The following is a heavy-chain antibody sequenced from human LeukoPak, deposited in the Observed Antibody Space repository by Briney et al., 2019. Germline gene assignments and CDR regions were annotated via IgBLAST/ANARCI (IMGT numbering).Heavy chain of an antibody. CDR3: ARGGGQQLGAFDY. Sequence: GASVKVSCKTSGYTFTGYYMHWVRQAPGQGLEWMGWINPNSGDTNYAQKFQGRVTMTRDTAISTAYMEMSRLRSDDTAVYYCARGGGQQLGAFDYWGQGPLVTVSS. V-gene: IGHV1-2*02. CDR1: GYTFTGYY. D-gene: IGHD6-13*01. J-gene: IGHJ4*02. CDR2: INPNSGDT.